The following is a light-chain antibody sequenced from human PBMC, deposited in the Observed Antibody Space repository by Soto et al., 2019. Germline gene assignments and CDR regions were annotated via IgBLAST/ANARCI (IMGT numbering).Light chain of an antibody. CDR2: GAS. CDR3: QKYGSSSLT. CDR1: QSVSSSY. Sequence: EIVLTHSPGTLSLSPGERATLSCRASQSVSSSYLAWYQQKPGQAPRLLIYGASSRATGIPDRFSGSGSGTDFTLTISRLEPEDFAVYYCQKYGSSSLTFGGGTEVDI. J-gene: IGKJ4*01. V-gene: IGKV3-20*01.